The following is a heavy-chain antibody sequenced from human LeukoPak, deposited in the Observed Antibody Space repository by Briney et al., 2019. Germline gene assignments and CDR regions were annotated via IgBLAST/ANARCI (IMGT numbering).Heavy chain of an antibody. V-gene: IGHV3-7*01. J-gene: IGHJ4*02. Sequence: GGSLRLSCAASGFTFSTYWMSWVRQAPGKGLEWVASIDRDGSEKHYVDSLKGRITISRDNAKNSLYLQLNSLRDDDTALYYCARDGSSTDPIGDYWGQGILVTVSS. CDR3: ARDGSSTDPIGDY. D-gene: IGHD2-2*01. CDR1: GFTFSTYW. CDR2: IDRDGSEK.